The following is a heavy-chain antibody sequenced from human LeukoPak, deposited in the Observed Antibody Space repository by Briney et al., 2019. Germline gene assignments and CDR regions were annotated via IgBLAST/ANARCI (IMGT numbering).Heavy chain of an antibody. CDR1: GYTFTDYY. Sequence: ASVKVSCKASGYTFTDYYIHWVRQAPGQGLEWMGWINPNNGGTNYAQKFQGRVTMTRDTSISTAYMELSSLRSEDTAVYYCARDRKVGATHHYYYMDVWGKGTTVTISS. J-gene: IGHJ6*03. CDR3: ARDRKVGATHHYYYMDV. D-gene: IGHD1-26*01. CDR2: INPNNGGT. V-gene: IGHV1-2*02.